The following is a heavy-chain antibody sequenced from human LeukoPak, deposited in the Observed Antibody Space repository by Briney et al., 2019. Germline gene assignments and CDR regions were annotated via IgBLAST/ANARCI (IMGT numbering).Heavy chain of an antibody. CDR2: ISGSGGST. V-gene: IGHV3-23*01. J-gene: IGHJ4*02. Sequence: PGGSLRLSCAASGFTVSSNYMTWVRQAPGKGLEWVSAISGSGGSTYYADSVKGRFTISRDNSKNTLYLQMNSLRAEDTAVYYCAKVNSYYQFGYWGQGTLVTVSS. D-gene: IGHD4-11*01. CDR1: GFTVSSNY. CDR3: AKVNSYYQFGY.